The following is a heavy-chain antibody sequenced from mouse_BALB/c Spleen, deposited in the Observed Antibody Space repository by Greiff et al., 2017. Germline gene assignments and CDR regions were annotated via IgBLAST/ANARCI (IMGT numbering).Heavy chain of an antibody. CDR3: TREGYGNYAAMDY. J-gene: IGHJ4*01. Sequence: EVKLMESGGGLVQPGGSMKLSCVASGFTFSNYWMNWVRQSPEKGLEWVAEIRLKSNNYATHYAESVKGRFTISRDDSKSSVYLQMNNLRAEDTGIYYCTREGYGNYAAMDYWGQGTSVTVSS. CDR2: IRLKSNNYAT. V-gene: IGHV6-6*02. D-gene: IGHD2-10*02. CDR1: GFTFSNYW.